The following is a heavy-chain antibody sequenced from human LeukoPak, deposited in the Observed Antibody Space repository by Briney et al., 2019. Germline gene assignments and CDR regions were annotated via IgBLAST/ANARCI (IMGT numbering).Heavy chain of an antibody. CDR2: IYTSGST. Sequence: SETLSLTCTVSGGSISSYYWSWIRQPAGKGLEWIGRIYTSGSTNYNPSLKSRVTMSVDTSKNQFSLKLSSVTAADTAVYYCARDLNCSGGSCYRFDYWGQGTLVAVSS. V-gene: IGHV4-4*07. CDR3: ARDLNCSGGSCYRFDY. J-gene: IGHJ4*02. D-gene: IGHD2-15*01. CDR1: GGSISSYY.